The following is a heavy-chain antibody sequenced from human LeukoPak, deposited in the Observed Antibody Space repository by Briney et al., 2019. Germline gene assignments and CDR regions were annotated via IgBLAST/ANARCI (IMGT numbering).Heavy chain of an antibody. J-gene: IGHJ6*03. CDR2: INPNNGGR. V-gene: IGHV1-2*02. CDR1: GYTFIDYY. D-gene: IGHD2-15*01. Sequence: GASVKVSCKASGYTFIDYYMHWVRQAPGQGLEWLGCINPNNGGRNYAQKFQGRVTMTRDTSISTAYMELSRLTSDDTAVYYCARGVVAATFYYYMDVWGKGTTVTVAS. CDR3: ARGVVAATFYYYMDV.